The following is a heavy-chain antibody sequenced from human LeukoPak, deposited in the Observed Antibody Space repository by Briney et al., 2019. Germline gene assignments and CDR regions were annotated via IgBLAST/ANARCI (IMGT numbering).Heavy chain of an antibody. J-gene: IGHJ6*02. CDR2: ISSSSSTI. D-gene: IGHD2-15*01. CDR1: GFTFSSYS. CDR3: AKDMAGGSPHYYYGMDV. Sequence: GGSLRLSCAASGFTFSSYSMNWVRQAPGKGLEWVSYISSSSSTIYYADSVKGRFTISRDNAKNSLYLQMNSLRAEDTALYYCAKDMAGGSPHYYYGMDVWGQGTTVTVSS. V-gene: IGHV3-48*04.